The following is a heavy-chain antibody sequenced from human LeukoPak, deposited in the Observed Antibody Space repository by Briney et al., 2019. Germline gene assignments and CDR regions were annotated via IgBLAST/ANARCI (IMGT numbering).Heavy chain of an antibody. D-gene: IGHD2-2*01. V-gene: IGHV3-23*01. Sequence: GGSLRLSCAASGFTFSSYGMNWVRQAPGKGLEWVSTITNTGGSSYYADSVKGRFTISRDNSNNTLYLQMNSLGAEDTAVYYCARVGRVGYCSSTSCAGHYYMDVWGKGTTVTVSS. J-gene: IGHJ6*03. CDR1: GFTFSSYG. CDR3: ARVGRVGYCSSTSCAGHYYMDV. CDR2: ITNTGGSS.